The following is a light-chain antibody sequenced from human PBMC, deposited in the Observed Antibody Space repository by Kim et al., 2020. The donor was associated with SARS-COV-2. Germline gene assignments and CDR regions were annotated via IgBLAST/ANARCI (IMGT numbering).Light chain of an antibody. CDR2: GAS. J-gene: IGKJ2*03. Sequence: IVMTQSQAILRVSSGERATSSCRASQSVSSNLAWYQQKPGQAPRLLIYGASTRATGIPARFSGSGSGTEFTLTISSLQSEDFAVYYCQQYNTFPFSFGQATTLQI. CDR3: QQYNTFPFS. CDR1: QSVSSN. V-gene: IGKV3D-15*01.